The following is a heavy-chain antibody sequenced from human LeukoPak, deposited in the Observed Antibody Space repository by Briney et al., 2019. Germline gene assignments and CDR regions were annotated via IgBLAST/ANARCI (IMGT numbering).Heavy chain of an antibody. V-gene: IGHV3-30*02. CDR3: AKDQPDYGSGNYEDS. D-gene: IGHD3-10*01. CDR1: GFTFSSYG. CDR2: IRYDRSTK. Sequence: PGGSLRLSCVASGFTFSSYGMHRVRQAPGKGLEWVAFIRYDRSTKYADSVKGRFTISRDNSKNMLFLQLNSVTTEDTAPYYCAKDQPDYGSGNYEDSWGQGTLVTVSS. J-gene: IGHJ4*02.